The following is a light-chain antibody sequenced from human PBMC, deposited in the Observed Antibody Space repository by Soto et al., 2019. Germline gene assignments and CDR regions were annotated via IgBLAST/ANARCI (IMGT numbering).Light chain of an antibody. CDR3: QQYDSSPRT. CDR1: QSLSSRN. Sequence: EPVLTQSPATLSLSPGSRATLSCRASQSLSSRNLAWYQQKHGQAPRPLIYGASSRATGIPDRFSGSGSGTDFTLTISRLEPEDFAVYYCQQYDSSPRTFGHGTQVDI. V-gene: IGKV3-20*01. CDR2: GAS. J-gene: IGKJ1*01.